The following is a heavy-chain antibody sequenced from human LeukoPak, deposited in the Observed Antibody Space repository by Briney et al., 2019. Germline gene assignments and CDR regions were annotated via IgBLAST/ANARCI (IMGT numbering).Heavy chain of an antibody. V-gene: IGHV4-61*02. Sequence: SETLSLTCTVSGGSISSGSDYWSWIRQPAGKGLEWIGRIYTSGSTNYNPSLKSRVTISVDTSKNQFSLKLSSVTAADTAVYYCARGLYSGSYDIDYWGQGTLVTVSS. J-gene: IGHJ4*02. CDR1: GGSISSGSDY. CDR2: IYTSGST. D-gene: IGHD1-26*01. CDR3: ARGLYSGSYDIDY.